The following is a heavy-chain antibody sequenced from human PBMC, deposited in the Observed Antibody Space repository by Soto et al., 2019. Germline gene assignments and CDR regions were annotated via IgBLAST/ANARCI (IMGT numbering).Heavy chain of an antibody. CDR2: IYYSGST. CDR3: ARDRSGGHFDP. CDR1: GGSISSGGYY. J-gene: IGHJ5*02. D-gene: IGHD2-15*01. Sequence: SETLSLTCTVSGGSISSGGYYWSWIRQHPGKGLEWIGYIYYSGSTYYNPSLKSRVTISVDTSKNQFSLKLSSVTAADTAVYYCARDRSGGHFDPWGQGTLLTVS. V-gene: IGHV4-31*03.